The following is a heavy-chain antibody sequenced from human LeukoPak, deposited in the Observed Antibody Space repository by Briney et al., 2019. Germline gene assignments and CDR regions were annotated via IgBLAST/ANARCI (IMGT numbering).Heavy chain of an antibody. V-gene: IGHV1-69*13. CDR3: SRERAAAGGGDY. J-gene: IGHJ4*02. D-gene: IGHD6-13*01. CDR2: IIPIFGTA. Sequence: SVKVSCKASGGTFNIHAVNWVRQAPGQGLEWMGVIIPIFGTANYAQKFVGRVTITADESTSTAYMEMNSLTSEDTAVYYCSRERAAAGGGDYWGQGTLVTVSS. CDR1: GGTFNIHA.